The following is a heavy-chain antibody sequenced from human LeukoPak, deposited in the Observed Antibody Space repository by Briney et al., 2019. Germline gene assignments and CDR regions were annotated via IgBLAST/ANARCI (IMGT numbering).Heavy chain of an antibody. CDR2: IYSGGTT. Sequence: GGSLRLSCAASGFTVSTNCMTWVRQAPGKGLEWVSTIYSGGTTYYADSVMGRFTISRHNSRNTLYLQMNSLRAEDTAVYYCAKVALEWQWLTHFDYWGQGTLVTVSS. J-gene: IGHJ4*02. D-gene: IGHD6-19*01. V-gene: IGHV3-53*04. CDR3: AKVALEWQWLTHFDY. CDR1: GFTVSTNC.